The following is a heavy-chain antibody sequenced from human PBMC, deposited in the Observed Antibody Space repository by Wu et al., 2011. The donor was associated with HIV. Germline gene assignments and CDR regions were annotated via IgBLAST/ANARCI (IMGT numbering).Heavy chain of an antibody. D-gene: IGHD3-10*01. V-gene: IGHV1-2*02. Sequence: QVQLVQSGAEVKKPGASVRVSCKASGYTFTGYHMHWVRQAPGQGLEWMGWINPASGGTNYAQKFQGRVTMTRDTSINTAYMELSSLRFEDTAVYYCARGRGLQAFEFWGRGTLVTVS. CDR2: INPASGGT. J-gene: IGHJ4*02. CDR1: GYTFTGYH. CDR3: ARGRGLQAFEF.